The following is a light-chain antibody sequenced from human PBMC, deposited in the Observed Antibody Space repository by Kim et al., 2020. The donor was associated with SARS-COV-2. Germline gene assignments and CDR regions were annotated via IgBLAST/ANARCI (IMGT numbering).Light chain of an antibody. Sequence: PGERATPSCRASQTVSSNYLAWYQQKPGQAPRLLIYGASTRATGIPDRFSGSGSGTDFTLTINTLEPEDFAVYYCQQYGGAPRISFGQGTRLEIK. CDR3: QQYGGAPRIS. J-gene: IGKJ5*01. V-gene: IGKV3-20*01. CDR1: QTVSSNY. CDR2: GAS.